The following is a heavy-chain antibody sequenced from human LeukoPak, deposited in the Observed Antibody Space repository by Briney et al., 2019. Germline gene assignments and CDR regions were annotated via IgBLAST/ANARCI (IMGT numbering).Heavy chain of an antibody. J-gene: IGHJ4*02. V-gene: IGHV3-21*01. Sequence: GGSLRLSXAASGFTFSSYSMNWVRQAPGKGLEWVSSISSSSSYIYYADSVKGRFTISRDNAKNSLYLQMNSLRAEDTAVYYCARDHAFGGVIALDYWGQGTLVTVSS. D-gene: IGHD3-16*02. CDR1: GFTFSSYS. CDR3: ARDHAFGGVIALDY. CDR2: ISSSSSYI.